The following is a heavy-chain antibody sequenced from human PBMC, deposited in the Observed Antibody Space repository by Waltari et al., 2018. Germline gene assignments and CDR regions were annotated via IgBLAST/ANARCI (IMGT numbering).Heavy chain of an antibody. CDR3: ARDTPGDGIDY. CDR1: GFIFSNYW. Sequence: EVQLVESGGGSVQPGGSLRLSCTAYGFIFSNYWMHWLRQVPGKGLLSFSQIDKSGRDVSSLDYADSVKGLFTISTDNAKNTVYLQMNSLRVEDTAVYYCARDTPGDGIDYWGQGTLVTVSS. CDR2: IDKSGRDVSSL. J-gene: IGHJ4*02. D-gene: IGHD7-27*01. V-gene: IGHV3-74*01.